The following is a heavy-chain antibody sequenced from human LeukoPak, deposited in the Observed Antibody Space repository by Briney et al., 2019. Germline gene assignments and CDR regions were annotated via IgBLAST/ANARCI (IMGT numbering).Heavy chain of an antibody. CDR3: ASYYSNWFDP. CDR1: GGSIRSHY. V-gene: IGHV4-59*11. J-gene: IGHJ5*02. Sequence: SETLSLTCSVSGGSIRSHYWSWIRQPPGKGLEWIGYISDSGSTDYNPSLKSRVTISVDMSKNQFSLKLSSVTAADTAVYYCASYYSNWFDPWGQGTLVTVSS. CDR2: ISDSGST. D-gene: IGHD4-11*01.